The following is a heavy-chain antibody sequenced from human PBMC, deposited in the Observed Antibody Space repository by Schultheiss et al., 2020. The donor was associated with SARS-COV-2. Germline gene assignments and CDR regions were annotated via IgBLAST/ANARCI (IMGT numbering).Heavy chain of an antibody. CDR3: AREKDPRYSSSWSLD. Sequence: GGSLRLSCAASGFTFSSYSMNWVRQAPGKGLEWVSSISSSSSYIYYADSVKGRFTISRDNAKNSLYLQMNSLRAEDTAVYYCAREKDPRYSSSWSLDWGQGTLVTVSS. V-gene: IGHV3-21*01. J-gene: IGHJ4*02. CDR2: ISSSSSYI. D-gene: IGHD6-13*01. CDR1: GFTFSSYS.